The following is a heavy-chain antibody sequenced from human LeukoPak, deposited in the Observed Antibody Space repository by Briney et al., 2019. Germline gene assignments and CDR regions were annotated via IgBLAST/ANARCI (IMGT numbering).Heavy chain of an antibody. V-gene: IGHV3-7*01. CDR1: GFTFSSYW. Sequence: PGGSPRLSCAASGFTFSSYWMSWVRQAPGKGLEWVANIKQDGSEKYYVDSVKGRFTISRDNAKNSLYLQMNSLRAEDTAVYYCARGSIVVTITGVFDIWGQGTMVTVSS. J-gene: IGHJ3*02. CDR3: ARGSIVVTITGVFDI. D-gene: IGHD3-22*01. CDR2: IKQDGSEK.